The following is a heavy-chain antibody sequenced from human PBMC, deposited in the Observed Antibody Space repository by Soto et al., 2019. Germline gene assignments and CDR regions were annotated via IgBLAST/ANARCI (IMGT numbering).Heavy chain of an antibody. CDR3: ARGDYGSGSYYGDAFDI. J-gene: IGHJ3*02. CDR2: IIPIFGTA. Sequence: QVQLVQSGAEVKKPGSSVKVSCKAPGGTFSSYAISWVRQAPGQGLEWMGGIIPIFGTANYAQKFQGRVTITADESTSTAYMELSSLRSEDTAVYYCARGDYGSGSYYGDAFDIWGQGTMVTVSS. V-gene: IGHV1-69*01. D-gene: IGHD3-10*01. CDR1: GGTFSSYA.